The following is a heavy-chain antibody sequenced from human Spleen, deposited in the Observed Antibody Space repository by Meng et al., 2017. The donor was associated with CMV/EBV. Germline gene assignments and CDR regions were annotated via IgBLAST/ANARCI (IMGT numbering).Heavy chain of an antibody. D-gene: IGHD3-22*01. CDR1: GFTFDDYG. CDR3: AREPYYYDSSGYYSGPFDY. J-gene: IGHJ4*02. Sequence: GGSLRLSCAASGFTFDDYGMSWVRQAPGKGLEWVSGINWNGGSTGYADSVKGRFTISRDNAKNSLYLQMNSLRAEDTALYYCAREPYYYDSSGYYSGPFDYWGQGTLVTVSS. V-gene: IGHV3-20*04. CDR2: INWNGGST.